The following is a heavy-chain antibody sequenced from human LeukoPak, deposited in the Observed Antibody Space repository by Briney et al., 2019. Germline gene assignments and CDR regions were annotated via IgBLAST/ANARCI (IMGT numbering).Heavy chain of an antibody. CDR2: IKQDGSEK. D-gene: IGHD6-13*01. CDR1: GFTFSSYW. Sequence: PGGSLRLSCVASGFTFSSYWMSWVRQAPGKGLEWVANIKQDGSEKYYVDSVKGRFTISRDNAKNSLYLQMNSLRAEDTAVYYCASDALYSSSWLDYWGQGTLVTVSS. J-gene: IGHJ4*02. V-gene: IGHV3-7*01. CDR3: ASDALYSSSWLDY.